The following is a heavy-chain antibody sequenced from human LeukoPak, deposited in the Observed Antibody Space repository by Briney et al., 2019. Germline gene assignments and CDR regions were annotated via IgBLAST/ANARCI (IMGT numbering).Heavy chain of an antibody. CDR2: ISWNSGSI. CDR1: GFTFDDYA. D-gene: IGHD3-10*01. V-gene: IGHV3-9*01. Sequence: QPGRSLRLSCAASGFTFDDYAMHWVRHAPGKGLEWVSGISWNSGSIGYADSVKGRFTISRDNAKNSLYLQMNSLRAEDTALYYCAKDIGSGSYYIGGFDYWGQGTLVTVSS. CDR3: AKDIGSGSYYIGGFDY. J-gene: IGHJ4*02.